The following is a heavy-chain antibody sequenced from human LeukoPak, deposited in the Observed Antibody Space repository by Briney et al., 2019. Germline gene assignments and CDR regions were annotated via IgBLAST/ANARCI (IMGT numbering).Heavy chain of an antibody. CDR3: AKYTTPYYFDY. CDR1: GFTFNNYV. CDR2: GSGRGSST. D-gene: IGHD1-1*01. Sequence: GGSLTLSCGRWGFTFNNYVMNCVRQAPGKGREWVSGGSGRGSSTYYADSVKGQFTISRDNSQNTVYLQMKSLRAEDTAIYFCAKYTTPYYFDYWGQGILVTVSS. J-gene: IGHJ4*02. V-gene: IGHV3-23*01.